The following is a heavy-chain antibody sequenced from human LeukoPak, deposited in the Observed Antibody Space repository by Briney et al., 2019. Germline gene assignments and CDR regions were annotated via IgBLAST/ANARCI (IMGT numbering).Heavy chain of an antibody. CDR2: IKQDGSEK. CDR1: GFTFSSYW. Sequence: GGSLRLSCVASGFTFSSYWMSWVRQAPGKGLEWVANIKQDGSEKYYVDSVKGRFTISRDNAKNSLYLQMNSLRAEDTAVYYCARGAWAFDYWGQGTLVSVSS. J-gene: IGHJ4*02. V-gene: IGHV3-7*01. CDR3: ARGAWAFDY. D-gene: IGHD1-26*01.